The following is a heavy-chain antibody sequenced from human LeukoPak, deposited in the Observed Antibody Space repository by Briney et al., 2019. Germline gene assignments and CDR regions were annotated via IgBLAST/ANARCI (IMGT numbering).Heavy chain of an antibody. CDR3: ARDRTEGYYYGSGSYPSYYYGMGV. V-gene: IGHV3-11*01. J-gene: IGHJ6*02. CDR2: ISSSGSTI. CDR1: GFTFSDYY. Sequence: NAGGSLRLSCAASGFTFSDYYMSWIRQAPGKGLEWVSYISSSGSTIYYADSVKGRFTISRDNAKNSLYLQMDSLRAEDTAVYYCARDRTEGYYYGSGSYPSYYYGMGVWGQGTTVTVSS. D-gene: IGHD3-10*01.